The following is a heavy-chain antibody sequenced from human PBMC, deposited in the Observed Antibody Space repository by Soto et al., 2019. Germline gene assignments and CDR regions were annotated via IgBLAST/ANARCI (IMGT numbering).Heavy chain of an antibody. CDR3: ARDRGLPDSFDI. D-gene: IGHD3-10*01. J-gene: IGHJ3*02. CDR2: IGTAGDT. Sequence: LSLSCTASGFTVRNYEMHWVRQAVGKGLEWVSSIGTAGDTYYLGSVKGRFIISRENARNSLYLQMNSLRVEDTAVYFCARDRGLPDSFDIWGQGTMVTVSS. CDR1: GFTVRNYE. V-gene: IGHV3-13*01.